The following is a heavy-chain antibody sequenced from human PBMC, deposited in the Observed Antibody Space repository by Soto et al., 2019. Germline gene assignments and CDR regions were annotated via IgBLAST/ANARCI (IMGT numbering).Heavy chain of an antibody. J-gene: IGHJ4*02. D-gene: IGHD1-26*01. Sequence: SETLSLTCTFSGGSISSYYWSWIRQPPGKGLEWIGHIYYSGSTKYNPSLKSRLTISVDTSKNQFSLKLSSVTAADTAVYYCARDMGVGDFDDWGQGTLVTVSS. V-gene: IGHV4-59*01. CDR1: GGSISSYY. CDR2: IYYSGST. CDR3: ARDMGVGDFDD.